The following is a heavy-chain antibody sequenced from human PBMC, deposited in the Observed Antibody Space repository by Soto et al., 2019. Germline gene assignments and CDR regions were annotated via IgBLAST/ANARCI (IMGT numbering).Heavy chain of an antibody. CDR3: AKVGGDTMIVVVSRHYFDY. CDR1: GFTFSSYA. J-gene: IGHJ4*02. D-gene: IGHD3-22*01. Sequence: GGSLRLSCAASGFTFSSYAMSWVRQAPGKGLGWVSAISGSGGSTYYADSVKGRFTISRDNSKNTLYLQMNSLRAEDTAVYYCAKVGGDTMIVVVSRHYFDYWGQGTLVTVSS. CDR2: ISGSGGST. V-gene: IGHV3-23*01.